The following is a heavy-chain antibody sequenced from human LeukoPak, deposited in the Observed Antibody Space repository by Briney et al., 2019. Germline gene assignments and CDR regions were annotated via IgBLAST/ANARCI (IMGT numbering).Heavy chain of an antibody. D-gene: IGHD3-16*02. V-gene: IGHV4-39*01. CDR3: ARQYYDYVWGSYRDLYYFDY. CDR2: IYYSGNT. CDR1: GGSISSSSYY. Sequence: SETLSLTCIVSGGSISSSSYYWGWIRQPPGKGLEWIGSIYYSGNTYYNPSLKSLVTISVHTSKNLFSLKLSSGTAADTAVYYCARQYYDYVWGSYRDLYYFDYWGQGTLVTVSS. J-gene: IGHJ4*02.